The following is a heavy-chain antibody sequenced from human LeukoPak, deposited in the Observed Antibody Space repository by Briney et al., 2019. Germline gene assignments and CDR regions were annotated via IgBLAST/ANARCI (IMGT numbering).Heavy chain of an antibody. CDR2: IYYSGST. Sequence: WVRQAPGKGLEWIGGIYYSGSTYYNPSLKSRVTISVDTSKNQFSLKLSSVTAADTAVYYCARLVGEVATLYFDYWGQGTLVTVSS. J-gene: IGHJ4*02. CDR3: ARLVGEVATLYFDY. D-gene: IGHD5-12*01. V-gene: IGHV4-39*01.